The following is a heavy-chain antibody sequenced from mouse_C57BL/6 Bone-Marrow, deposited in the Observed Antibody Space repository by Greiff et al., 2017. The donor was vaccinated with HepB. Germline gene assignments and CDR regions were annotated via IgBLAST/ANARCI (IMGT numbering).Heavy chain of an antibody. CDR3: ASRAMDY. J-gene: IGHJ4*01. Sequence: EVKLMESGGGLVKPGGSLKLSCAASGFTFSDYGMHWVRQAPEKGLEWVAYISSGSSTIYYADTVKGRFTISRDNAKNTLFLQMTSLRSEDTAMYYCASRAMDYWGQGTSVTVSS. CDR2: ISSGSSTI. V-gene: IGHV5-17*01. CDR1: GFTFSDYG.